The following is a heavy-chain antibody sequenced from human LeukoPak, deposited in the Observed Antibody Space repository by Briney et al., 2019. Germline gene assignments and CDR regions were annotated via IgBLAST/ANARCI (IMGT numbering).Heavy chain of an antibody. D-gene: IGHD1-26*01. CDR3: ARDSGSGNNDY. CDR2: IYYSGST. J-gene: IGHJ4*02. V-gene: IGHV4-59*01. Sequence: TLSLTCTVSGGSISSYYWSWIRQPPGKGLEWIGYIYYSGSTNYNPSLKSRVTISVDTSKNQFSLKLSSVTAADTAVYYCARDSGSGNNDYWGQGTLVTVSS. CDR1: GGSISSYY.